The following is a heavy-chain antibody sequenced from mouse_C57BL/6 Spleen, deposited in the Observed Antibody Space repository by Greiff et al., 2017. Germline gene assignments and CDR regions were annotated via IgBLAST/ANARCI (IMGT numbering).Heavy chain of an antibody. CDR2: IDPNSGGT. CDR1: GYTFTSYW. Sequence: QVQLQQPGAELVKPGASVKLSCKASGYTFTSYWMHWVKQRPGRGLEWIGRIDPNSGGTKYNEKFKSKATLTVDKPSSTAYMQLSSLTSEDSAGYYCAREGVITTVGDYFDYWGQGTTLTVSS. D-gene: IGHD1-1*01. V-gene: IGHV1-72*01. CDR3: AREGVITTVGDYFDY. J-gene: IGHJ2*01.